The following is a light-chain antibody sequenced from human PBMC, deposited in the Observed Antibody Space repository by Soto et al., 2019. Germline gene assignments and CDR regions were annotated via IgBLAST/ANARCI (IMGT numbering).Light chain of an antibody. V-gene: IGLV4-69*01. J-gene: IGLJ2*01. CDR1: SGHTTHT. Sequence: QAVLTQSPSASASLGASVKLTCTLSSGHTTHTIAWHQQQPEKGPRYLMKVNSDGSHSKGDGIPDRFSGSSSGAERYLTISSLQSEDEADYYCQTWDSGIHVVFGGGTKVTVL. CDR3: QTWDSGIHVV. CDR2: VNSDGSH.